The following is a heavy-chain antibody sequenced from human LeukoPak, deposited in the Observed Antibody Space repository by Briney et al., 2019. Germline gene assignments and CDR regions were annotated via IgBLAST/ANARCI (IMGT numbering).Heavy chain of an antibody. V-gene: IGHV4-34*01. J-gene: IGHJ6*04. CDR2: INHSGST. CDR3: ARVTGFGGLLPYYYGMDV. D-gene: IGHD3-10*01. Sequence: SETLSLTCAVYGGSFSGYYWSWIRQPPGKGLEWIGEINHSGSTNYNPSLKSRVTISVDTSKNQFSLKLSSVTAADTAVYYCARVTGFGGLLPYYYGMDVWGKGTTVTVSS. CDR1: GGSFSGYY.